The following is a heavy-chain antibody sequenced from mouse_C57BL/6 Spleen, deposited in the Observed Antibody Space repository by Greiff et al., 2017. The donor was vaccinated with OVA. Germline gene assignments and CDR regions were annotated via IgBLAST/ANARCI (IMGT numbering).Heavy chain of an antibody. CDR3: AGEEDGYSRPYLDY. CDR1: GFTFSSYA. V-gene: IGHV5-4*01. CDR2: ISDGGSYT. Sequence: DVMLVESGGGLVKPGGSLKLSCAASGFTFSSYAMSWVRQTPEKRLEWVATISDGGSYTYYPDNVKGRFTISRDNAKNNLYLQMSHLKSEDTAMYYCAGEEDGYSRPYLDYWGQGTTLTVSS. D-gene: IGHD2-3*01. J-gene: IGHJ2*01.